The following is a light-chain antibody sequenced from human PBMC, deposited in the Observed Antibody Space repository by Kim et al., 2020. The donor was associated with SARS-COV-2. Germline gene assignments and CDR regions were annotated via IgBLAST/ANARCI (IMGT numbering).Light chain of an antibody. CDR2: KAS. CDR3: QQYKSYST. Sequence: ASVGDRVIINWRASQSISSWLAWYQQQPGTAPKLLIHKASSLEGGVPSRFRGSGSGTEFPLTISSLQPDDFATYYCQQYKSYSTFGQGTKVDIK. J-gene: IGKJ1*01. V-gene: IGKV1-5*03. CDR1: QSISSW.